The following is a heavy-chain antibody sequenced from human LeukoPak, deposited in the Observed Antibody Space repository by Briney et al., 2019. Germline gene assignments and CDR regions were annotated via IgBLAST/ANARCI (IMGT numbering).Heavy chain of an antibody. V-gene: IGHV3-23*01. J-gene: IGHJ3*02. Sequence: GGSLRLSCAASGFTFSSYAMSWVRQAPGKGLEWVSAISGSGGSTYYADSVKGRFTISRDNAKNSLYLQMNSLRAEDTALYHCARVNTATDAFDIWGQGTMVTVSS. CDR3: ARVNTATDAFDI. D-gene: IGHD5-18*01. CDR1: GFTFSSYA. CDR2: ISGSGGST.